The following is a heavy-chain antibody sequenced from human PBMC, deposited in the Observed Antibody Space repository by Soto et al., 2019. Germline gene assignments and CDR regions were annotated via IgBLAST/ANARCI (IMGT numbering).Heavy chain of an antibody. V-gene: IGHV4-39*01. J-gene: IGHJ4*02. Sequence: SETLSLTCSVSDDSINSDKYYWGGIRQPPGKGLEWIGSVYYRGNAYYNPSLQTRVTISLDKSKSQFSLKLNSVTAADSAVYFCARLEGLATISHYFDFWGPGALVTVSS. D-gene: IGHD3-9*01. CDR1: DDSINSDKYY. CDR2: VYYRGNA. CDR3: ARLEGLATISHYFDF.